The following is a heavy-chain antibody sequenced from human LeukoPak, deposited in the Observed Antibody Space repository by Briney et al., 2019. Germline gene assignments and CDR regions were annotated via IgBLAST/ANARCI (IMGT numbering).Heavy chain of an antibody. CDR1: GGSISSSSYY. J-gene: IGHJ4*02. CDR3: ARDPTTVTTIFDS. V-gene: IGHV4-39*07. D-gene: IGHD4-17*01. Sequence: SETLSLTCTVSGGSISSSSYYWGWIRQPPGKGLEWIGSIYYSGSTYYNPSLKSRVSMSGDTPKNQVSLKLRSVTAADTAVYYCARDPTTVTTIFDSWGQGTLVTVSS. CDR2: IYYSGST.